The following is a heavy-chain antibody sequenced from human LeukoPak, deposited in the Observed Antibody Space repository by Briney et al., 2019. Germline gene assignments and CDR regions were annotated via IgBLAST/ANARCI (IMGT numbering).Heavy chain of an antibody. CDR2: INSDGSST. CDR3: AKDGSTGNYRYFDH. V-gene: IGHV3-74*01. CDR1: GFTFSSYW. J-gene: IGHJ4*02. Sequence: GGSPRLSCAASGFTFSSYWMHWVRQAPGKGLVWVSRINSDGSSTSYADSVKGRFTISRDNAKNTLYLQMNSLRADDTGIYYCAKDGSTGNYRYFDHWGQGTLVTVSS. D-gene: IGHD6-19*01.